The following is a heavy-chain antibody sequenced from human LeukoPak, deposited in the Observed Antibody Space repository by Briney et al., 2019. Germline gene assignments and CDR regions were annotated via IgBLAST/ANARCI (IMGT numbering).Heavy chain of an antibody. J-gene: IGHJ4*02. CDR3: ARFDRGWYNFDY. CDR1: GGSISSSSYY. V-gene: IGHV4-39*01. D-gene: IGHD6-19*01. CDR2: IYYSGST. Sequence: PSETLSLTCTVSGGSISSSSYYWGWIRQPPGKGLEWIGYIYYSGSTYYNPSLKSRVTISVDTSKNQFSLKLSSVTAADTAVYYCARFDRGWYNFDYWGQGTLVTVSS.